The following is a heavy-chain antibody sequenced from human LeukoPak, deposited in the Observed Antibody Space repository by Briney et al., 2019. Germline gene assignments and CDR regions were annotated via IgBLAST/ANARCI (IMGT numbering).Heavy chain of an antibody. Sequence: PGGSLRLSCAASGFTFSSYAMHWVRQAPGKGLEWVAVISYDGSNKYYADSAKGRFTISRDNSKNTLYLQMNSLRAEDTAVYYCARALVGDYYYYGMDVWGQGTTVTVSS. V-gene: IGHV3-30*04. CDR3: ARALVGDYYYYGMDV. D-gene: IGHD5-18*01. J-gene: IGHJ6*02. CDR2: ISYDGSNK. CDR1: GFTFSSYA.